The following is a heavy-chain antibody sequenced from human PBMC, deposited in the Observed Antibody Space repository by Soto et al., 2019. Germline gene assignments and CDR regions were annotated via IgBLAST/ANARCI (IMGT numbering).Heavy chain of an antibody. J-gene: IGHJ4*02. Sequence: EVQLLESGGGLVQPGGSLRLSCAPSGFIFSNYAMSWVRQARGKGLEWVSAISGSGADTYYTESVKGRFTISRDNFKNTLYLQMNSLIAEDTALYYCAKDTGRGGGSVFDYWGQGTLVTVSS. CDR3: AKDTGRGGGSVFDY. D-gene: IGHD2-15*01. CDR1: GFIFSNYA. V-gene: IGHV3-23*01. CDR2: ISGSGADT.